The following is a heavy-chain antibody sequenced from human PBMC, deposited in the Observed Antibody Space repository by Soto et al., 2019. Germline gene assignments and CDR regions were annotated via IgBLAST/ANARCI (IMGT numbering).Heavy chain of an antibody. CDR2: IYHSGIT. D-gene: IGHD1-26*01. V-gene: IGHV4-61*03. CDR3: AREDMSGTYYFDY. CDR1: GGSVSSETHF. Sequence: AXETLSLTCAVFGGSVSSETHFWSWIRQPPGKGLEWIGYIYHSGITNSNPSLKGRLTISVDKSTNHFSLGLASVTAADTAIYYCAREDMSGTYYFDYWGQGTRVTVSS. J-gene: IGHJ4*02.